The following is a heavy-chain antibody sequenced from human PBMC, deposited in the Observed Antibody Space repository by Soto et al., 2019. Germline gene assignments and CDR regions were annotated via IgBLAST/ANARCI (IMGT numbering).Heavy chain of an antibody. J-gene: IGHJ4*02. Sequence: GGSLRLSCAASGITFSSTAMHWVRQAPGKGLEWVAIIWYDGSKKYFADSVKGRFTISRDNSKNTVYLQMNSLKAEDTAVYYCARAPFTIYDTSGYYDYWGQGTLVTVSS. D-gene: IGHD3-22*01. CDR1: GITFSSTA. CDR2: IWYDGSKK. CDR3: ARAPFTIYDTSGYYDY. V-gene: IGHV3-33*01.